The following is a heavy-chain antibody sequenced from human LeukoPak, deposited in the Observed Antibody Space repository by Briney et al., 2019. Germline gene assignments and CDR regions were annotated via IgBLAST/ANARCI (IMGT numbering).Heavy chain of an antibody. V-gene: IGHV1-18*01. CDR1: GYTFTSYG. CDR2: ISAYNGNT. J-gene: IGHJ6*02. CDR3: ARGYGSGSYYYYYYGMDV. Sequence: ASVKVSCRASGYTFTSYGISWVRQAPGQGLEWMGWISAYNGNTNYAQKLQGRVTMTTDTSTSTAYMELRSLRSDDTAVYYCARGYGSGSYYYYYYGMDVWGQGTTVTVSS. D-gene: IGHD3-10*01.